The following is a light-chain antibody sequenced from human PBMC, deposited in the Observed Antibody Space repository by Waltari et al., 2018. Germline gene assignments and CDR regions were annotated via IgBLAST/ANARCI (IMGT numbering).Light chain of an antibody. CDR2: GAS. V-gene: IGKV3-15*01. Sequence: EIVMTQSPATLSVSPGERATLSCRASQSISRHLAWYQQKPGQAPRLLIYGASTRATDVPARFSGSGSGTEFTLTISSLQSEDFAVYYYQQYNEWPPLTFGGGTKVEIK. J-gene: IGKJ4*01. CDR3: QQYNEWPPLT. CDR1: QSISRH.